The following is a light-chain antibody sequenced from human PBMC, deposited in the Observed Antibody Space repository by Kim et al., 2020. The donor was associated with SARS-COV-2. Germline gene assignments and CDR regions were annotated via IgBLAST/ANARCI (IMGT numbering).Light chain of an antibody. V-gene: IGLV2-23*02. CDR1: NNDIGKYNL. CDR2: EVT. CDR3: YSYAGNSTWV. Sequence: QSALTQPASVSGPLGQSITISCSGTNNDIGKYNLVSWYQQHPGKAPRLLTYEVTKRPSGVSDRFSVSKSGNTAPLTIFEVQAEDEADYYCYSYAGNSTWVFGGGTKVTVL. J-gene: IGLJ3*02.